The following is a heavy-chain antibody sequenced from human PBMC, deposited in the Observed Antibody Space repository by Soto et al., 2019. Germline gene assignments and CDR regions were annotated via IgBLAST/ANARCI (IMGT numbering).Heavy chain of an antibody. CDR3: ATDYYDSSGYYHGFDY. CDR2: FDPEDGET. J-gene: IGHJ4*02. Sequence: QVQLVQSGAEVKKPGASVKVSCKVSGYTLTELSMHWVRQAPGKGLGWLGGFDPEDGETIYAQKFQGRVTMTEDTSTDTAYMELSSLRSEDTAVYYCATDYYDSSGYYHGFDYWGQGTLVTVSS. CDR1: GYTLTELS. D-gene: IGHD3-22*01. V-gene: IGHV1-24*01.